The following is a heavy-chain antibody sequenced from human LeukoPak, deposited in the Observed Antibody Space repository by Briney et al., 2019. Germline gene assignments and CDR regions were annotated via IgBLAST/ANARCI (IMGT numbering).Heavy chain of an antibody. CDR3: ARASDSSGYYVY. J-gene: IGHJ4*01. CDR2: INTDGSTT. V-gene: IGHV3-74*01. CDR1: GFTFSSYW. Sequence: GGSVRLSCAASGFTFSSYWMHWVRQAPGKGLVWVSRINTDGSTTSYADSVKGRFTISRDNAENTLYLQMNSLRAEDTAVYYCARASDSSGYYVYWGHATLVTVSS. D-gene: IGHD3-22*01.